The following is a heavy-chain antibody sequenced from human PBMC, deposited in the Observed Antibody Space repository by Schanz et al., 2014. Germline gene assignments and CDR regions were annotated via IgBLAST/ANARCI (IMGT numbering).Heavy chain of an antibody. J-gene: IGHJ6*02. Sequence: VQLVQSGAEVKRPGASVRVSCKASGYTFTSYDFNWVRQAPGQGLEWMGWMNPDSGNTRYSEAFQGRVTMTTDTSTSTAYMELRNLRSDDTAVYYCARAKRFGDMDVWGQGTTVTVSS. V-gene: IGHV1-8*01. D-gene: IGHD3-10*01. CDR1: GYTFTSYD. CDR3: ARAKRFGDMDV. CDR2: MNPDSGNT.